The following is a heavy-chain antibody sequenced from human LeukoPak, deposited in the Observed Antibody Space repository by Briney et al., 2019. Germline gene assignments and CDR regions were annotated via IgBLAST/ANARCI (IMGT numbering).Heavy chain of an antibody. Sequence: GESLKISCKGSGYSFTSYWISWVRQMPGKDLEWMGRIDPSDSYTNYSPSFQGHVTISADKSISTAYLQWSSLKASDTAMYYCARHRPRGYSGYDGGDYWGQGTLVTVSS. CDR3: ARHRPRGYSGYDGGDY. CDR1: GYSFTSYW. J-gene: IGHJ4*02. CDR2: IDPSDSYT. D-gene: IGHD5-12*01. V-gene: IGHV5-10-1*01.